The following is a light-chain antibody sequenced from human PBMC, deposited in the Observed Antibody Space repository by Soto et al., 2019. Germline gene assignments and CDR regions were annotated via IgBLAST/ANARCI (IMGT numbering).Light chain of an antibody. V-gene: IGKV3-11*01. CDR2: DAS. Sequence: EIVLTQSPATLSLSPGERDTLSCRASQSVSNFLAWYQQKPGQAPRLLIYDASNRATGIPARFSGSGSGTDFTLTISSLEPEDFAVYYCQQRSNWRMYTFGQGTKLEIK. CDR1: QSVSNF. J-gene: IGKJ2*01. CDR3: QQRSNWRMYT.